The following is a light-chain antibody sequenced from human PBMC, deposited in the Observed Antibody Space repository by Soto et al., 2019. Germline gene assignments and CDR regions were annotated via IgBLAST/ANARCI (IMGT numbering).Light chain of an antibody. V-gene: IGLV1-47*01. CDR2: RNN. CDR1: SSNIGSNY. Sequence: QSVLTRPPSASGTPGQRVTISCSGSSSNIGSNYVYWYQQLPGTAPKLLIYRNNQRPSGVPDRFSGSKSGTSASLAISGLRSEDEANYYCAAWDDSLSGVVFGGGTKLPS. J-gene: IGLJ3*02. CDR3: AAWDDSLSGVV.